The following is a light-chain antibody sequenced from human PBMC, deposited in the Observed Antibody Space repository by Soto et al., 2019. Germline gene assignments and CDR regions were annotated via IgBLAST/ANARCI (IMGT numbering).Light chain of an antibody. CDR1: SSDVGGYNY. Sequence: QSALTQPASVSGSPGQSITISCTGTSSDVGGYNYVSWYQQHPGKAPKLMIYDXXXXXXXXXXXXXGSKSGNTASLTISGXXAEDEXXYYCISYTSSSTHVVFGGGTKLTVL. V-gene: IGLV2-14*01. J-gene: IGLJ2*01. CDR2: DXX. CDR3: ISYTSSSTHVV.